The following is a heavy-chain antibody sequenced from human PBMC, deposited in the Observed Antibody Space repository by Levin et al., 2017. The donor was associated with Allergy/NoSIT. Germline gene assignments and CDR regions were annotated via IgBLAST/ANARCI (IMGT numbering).Heavy chain of an antibody. CDR2: IPHSGSA. CDR1: GDSISRGDYY. V-gene: IGHV4-31*03. Sequence: SQTLSLTCTVSGDSISRGDYYWTWVRHLPGKGLELIGFIPHSGSASYNPSLKSRLTLSLDTSKNHFSLKLASVTVADTGVYYCARDECAWFGECYGPDVWGQGTTVIVSS. CDR3: ARDECAWFGECYGPDV. J-gene: IGHJ6*02. D-gene: IGHD3-10*01.